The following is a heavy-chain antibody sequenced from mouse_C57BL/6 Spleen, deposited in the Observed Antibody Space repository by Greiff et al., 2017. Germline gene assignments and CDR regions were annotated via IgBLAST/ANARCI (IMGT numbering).Heavy chain of an antibody. CDR2: IYPRSGNT. D-gene: IGHD2-4*01. CDR1: GYTFTSYG. V-gene: IGHV1-81*01. Sequence: QVQLQQSGAELARPGASVKLSCKASGYTFTSYGISWVKQRTGQGLEWIGEIYPRSGNTYYNEKFKGKATLTADKSSSTAYMGLRSLTSEDSAVYFCGEGDYAFAYWGQGTLVTVSA. CDR3: GEGDYAFAY. J-gene: IGHJ3*01.